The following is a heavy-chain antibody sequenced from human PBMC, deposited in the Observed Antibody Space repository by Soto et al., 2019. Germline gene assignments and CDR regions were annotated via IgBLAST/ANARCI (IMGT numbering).Heavy chain of an antibody. CDR3: ARKMPTMIVVVIQNWFDP. J-gene: IGHJ5*02. V-gene: IGHV4-34*01. CDR2: INHSGST. Sequence: SETLSLTCTVSGGSISGNYNYWGWIRQPPGKGLEWIGEINHSGSTNYNPSLKSRVTISVDTSKNQFSLKLSSVTAADTAVYYCARKMPTMIVVVIQNWFDPWGQGTRVTVPQ. D-gene: IGHD3-22*01. CDR1: GGSISGNYNY.